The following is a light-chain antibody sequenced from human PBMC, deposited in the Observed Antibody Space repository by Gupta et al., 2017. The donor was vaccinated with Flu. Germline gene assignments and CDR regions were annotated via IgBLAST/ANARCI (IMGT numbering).Light chain of an antibody. CDR1: QSLSTF. J-gene: IGKJ4*01. CDR3: QHRVNWPLT. Sequence: EIVFTPFPITLSFSPGERAPLSCRASQSLSTFLAWYQQRPGQAPRLLIYYASDRATGIPARFSGSGSGTDFTLTINSLEPEEFAIYYCQHRVNWPLTFGGGTKVEI. CDR2: YAS. V-gene: IGKV3-11*01.